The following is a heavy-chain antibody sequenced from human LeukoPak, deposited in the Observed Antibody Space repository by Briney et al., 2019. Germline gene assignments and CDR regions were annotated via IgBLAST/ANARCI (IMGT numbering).Heavy chain of an antibody. V-gene: IGHV1-69*13. CDR1: GGTFSSYA. D-gene: IGHD4-17*01. CDR2: IIPFVGPA. J-gene: IGHJ4*02. CDR3: ARVLRYASPYFDI. Sequence: ASVKVSCKASGGTFSSYAISWVRQAPGQGLEWMGGIIPFVGPAKYAQSFQGRVTITADESTSTAYMELSSLTSEDTAMYFCARVLRYASPYFDIWGQGTLVTVSS.